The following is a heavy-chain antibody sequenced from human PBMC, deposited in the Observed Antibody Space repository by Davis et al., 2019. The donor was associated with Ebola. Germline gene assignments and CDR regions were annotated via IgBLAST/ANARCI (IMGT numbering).Heavy chain of an antibody. J-gene: IGHJ4*02. D-gene: IGHD3-3*01. Sequence: GSLRLSCAVSGGSISSSNWWSWVRQPPGKGLEWIGEIYHSGSTNYNPSLKSRVTISVDKSKNQFSLKLSSLTAADTAVYYCATVTIFGIFDYWGQGTLVTVSS. CDR3: ATVTIFGIFDY. CDR2: IYHSGST. CDR1: GGSISSSNW. V-gene: IGHV4-4*02.